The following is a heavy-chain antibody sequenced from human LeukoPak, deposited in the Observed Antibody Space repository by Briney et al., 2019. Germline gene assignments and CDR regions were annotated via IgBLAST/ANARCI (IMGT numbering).Heavy chain of an antibody. V-gene: IGHV4-39*07. Sequence: PSETLSLTCTVSGGSISSSSYYWGWIRQPPGKGLEWIGSMYYSGSTNYNPPLKSRVTISVDTSKNQFSLKLSSVTAADTAVYYCARERTGAFDIWGQGTMVTVSS. CDR2: MYYSGST. CDR3: ARERTGAFDI. J-gene: IGHJ3*02. CDR1: GGSISSSSYY. D-gene: IGHD1/OR15-1a*01.